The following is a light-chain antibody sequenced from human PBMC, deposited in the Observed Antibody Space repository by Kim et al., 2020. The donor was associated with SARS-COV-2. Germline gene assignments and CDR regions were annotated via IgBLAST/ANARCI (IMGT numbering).Light chain of an antibody. CDR1: SLRSDY. J-gene: IGLJ2*01. V-gene: IGLV3-19*01. CDR2: GKN. Sequence: AWAQTVRITCQGDSLRSDYASWYQQKPGQAPVLVIYGKNNRPSGIPDRFSGSSSGNTASLTITGAQAEDEADYYCNSRDSSGNHVVFGGGTKLTVL. CDR3: NSRDSSGNHVV.